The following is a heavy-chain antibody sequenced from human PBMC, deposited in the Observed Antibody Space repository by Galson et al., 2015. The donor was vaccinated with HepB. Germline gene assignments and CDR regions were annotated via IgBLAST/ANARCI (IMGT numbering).Heavy chain of an antibody. CDR1: GDSVSSNSAA. CDR3: ARDGAVAGFNWFDP. Sequence: CAISGDSVSSNSAAWNWIRQSPSRGLEWLGRTYYRSKWYNDYAVSVKSRITINPDTSKNQFSLQLNSVTPEDTAVYYCARDGAVAGFNWFDPWGQGTLVTVSS. V-gene: IGHV6-1*01. CDR2: TYYRSKWYN. J-gene: IGHJ5*02. D-gene: IGHD6-19*01.